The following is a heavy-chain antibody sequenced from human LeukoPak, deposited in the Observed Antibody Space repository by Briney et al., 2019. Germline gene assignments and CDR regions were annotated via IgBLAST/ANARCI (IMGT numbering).Heavy chain of an antibody. D-gene: IGHD2-15*01. CDR1: GFTFSSYA. V-gene: IGHV3-23*01. CDR3: AKQLGYCSDGNCYFDY. CDR2: IRGRGDCK. J-gene: IGHJ4*02. Sequence: GGSLRLSCAAPGFTFSSYAMSWLRQAPGKGLEWVSAIRGRGDCKYYEDYVKGRFTISRDNSMNTLYLQMNSLRAEDMAVYYCAKQLGYCSDGNCYFDYWGQGTLVTVSS.